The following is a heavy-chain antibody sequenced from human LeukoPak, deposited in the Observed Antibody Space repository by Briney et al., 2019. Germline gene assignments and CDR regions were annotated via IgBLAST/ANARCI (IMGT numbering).Heavy chain of an antibody. CDR2: INPNSGGT. Sequence: ASVKVSCKASGYTFTGYYMHWVRQAPGQGLEWMGWINPNSGGTNYAQKFQGRVTMTRDTSTSTVYMELSSLRSEDTAVYYCAREGGYYQGAFDIWGQGTMVTVSS. CDR3: AREGGYYQGAFDI. CDR1: GYTFTGYY. J-gene: IGHJ3*02. V-gene: IGHV1-2*02. D-gene: IGHD3-22*01.